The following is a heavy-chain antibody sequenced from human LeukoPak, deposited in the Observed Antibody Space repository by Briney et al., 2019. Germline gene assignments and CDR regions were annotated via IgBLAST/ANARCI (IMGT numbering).Heavy chain of an antibody. V-gene: IGHV3-53*01. D-gene: IGHD3-3*01. CDR3: AKGNDFWSGYSFDY. Sequence: GGSLRLSCAASGFTVSSNYMSWVRQAPGKGLEWVSVIYSGGSTYYADSVKGRFTISRDNSKNTLYLQMNSLRAEDTAVYYCAKGNDFWSGYSFDYWGQGTLVTVSS. CDR1: GFTVSSNY. CDR2: IYSGGST. J-gene: IGHJ4*02.